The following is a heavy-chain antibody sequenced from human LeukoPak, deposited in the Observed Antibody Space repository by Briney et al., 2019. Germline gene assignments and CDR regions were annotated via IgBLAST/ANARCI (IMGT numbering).Heavy chain of an antibody. CDR3: AGLRCTCCSLDY. Sequence: SETLSLTCTVSGGSISNFYWSWIRQPPGKGLEWIGYIYYSGSTNYNPSLRSRVTTLVDTSKNQFSLKVTSVTAADTAVYYCAGLRCTCCSLDYWGQGTLVTVSS. D-gene: IGHD2-2*01. V-gene: IGHV4-59*01. J-gene: IGHJ4*02. CDR1: GGSISNFY. CDR2: IYYSGST.